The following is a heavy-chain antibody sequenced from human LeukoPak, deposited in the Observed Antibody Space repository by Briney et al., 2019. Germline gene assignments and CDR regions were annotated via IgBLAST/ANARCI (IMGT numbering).Heavy chain of an antibody. J-gene: IGHJ4*02. Sequence: ASVKVSCKASGYTFTSYAMNWVRQAPGKGLEWMGGFDPEDGETIYAQKFQGRVTMTEDTSTDTAYMELSSLRSEDTAVYYCATIDYYDSSGYRDYWGQGTLVTVSS. CDR2: FDPEDGET. D-gene: IGHD3-22*01. CDR3: ATIDYYDSSGYRDY. CDR1: GYTFTSYA. V-gene: IGHV1-24*01.